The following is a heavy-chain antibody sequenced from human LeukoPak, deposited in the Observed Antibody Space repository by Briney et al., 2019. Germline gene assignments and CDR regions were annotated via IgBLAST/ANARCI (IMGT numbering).Heavy chain of an antibody. D-gene: IGHD2-2*01. CDR2: INHSGST. CDR3: ARADIVVVPGAVLNAFDI. CDR1: GGSFSGYY. V-gene: IGHV4-34*01. Sequence: PSETLSLTCAVYGGSFSGYYCSWIRQPPGKGLEWIGEINHSGSTNYNPSLKSRVTISIDTSKNQFSLKLSSVTAADTAVYYCARADIVVVPGAVLNAFDIWGQGTMVTVSS. J-gene: IGHJ3*02.